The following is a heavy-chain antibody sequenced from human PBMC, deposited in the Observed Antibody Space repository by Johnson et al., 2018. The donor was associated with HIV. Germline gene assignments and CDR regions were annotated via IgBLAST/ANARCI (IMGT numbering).Heavy chain of an antibody. Sequence: QVQLVESGGGVVQPGGSLRLSCTASGFSFSSYGMHWVRQAPGKGLEWVAFIQYDGGKTYYGDAVRDRFTISRDNSKKTLYLGIKSLRSEDTALYYCKKETRDSRSAFDVWGQGTMVTVSS. CDR3: KKETRDSRSAFDV. D-gene: IGHD6-13*01. CDR2: IQYDGGKT. J-gene: IGHJ3*01. CDR1: GFSFSSYG. V-gene: IGHV3-30*02.